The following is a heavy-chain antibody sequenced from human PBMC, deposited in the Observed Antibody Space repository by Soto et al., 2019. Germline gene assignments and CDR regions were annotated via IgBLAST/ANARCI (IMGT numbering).Heavy chain of an antibody. D-gene: IGHD6-13*01. CDR3: ARSHSSSWYELLFDY. CDR2: INAGNGNT. CDR1: GYTFTSYA. J-gene: IGHJ4*02. Sequence: AASVKVSCKASGYTFTSYAMHWVRQAPGQRLEWMGWINAGNGNTKYSQKFQGRVTITRDTSASTAYMELSSLRSEDTAVYYCARSHSSSWYELLFDYWGQGTLVTVSS. V-gene: IGHV1-3*01.